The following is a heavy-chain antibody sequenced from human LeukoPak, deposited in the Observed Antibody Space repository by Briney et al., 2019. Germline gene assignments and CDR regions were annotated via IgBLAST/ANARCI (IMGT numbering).Heavy chain of an antibody. Sequence: GASVKVSCKASGGTFISYAISWVRQAPGQGLEWMGGIIPIFGTANYAQKFQGRVTITADESTSTAYMELSSLRSEDTAVYYCARLATLTPGMGVPGEYWYFDLWGRGTLVTVSS. CDR1: GGTFISYA. CDR3: ARLATLTPGMGVPGEYWYFDL. V-gene: IGHV1-69*13. CDR2: IIPIFGTA. D-gene: IGHD1-14*01. J-gene: IGHJ2*01.